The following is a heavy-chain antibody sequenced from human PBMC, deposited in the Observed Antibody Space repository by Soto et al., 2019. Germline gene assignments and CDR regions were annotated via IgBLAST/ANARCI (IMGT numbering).Heavy chain of an antibody. CDR3: ARAHIVVVTATLYYFDY. CDR2: ISYDGSNK. J-gene: IGHJ4*02. V-gene: IGHV3-30-3*01. Sequence: QVQLVESGGGVVQPGRSLRLSCAASGFTFSSYAMHWVRQAPGKGLEWVAVISYDGSNKYYADSVKGRFTISRDNSKNTLYLQMNSLRAEDTAVYYCARAHIVVVTATLYYFDYWGQGTLVTVSS. CDR1: GFTFSSYA. D-gene: IGHD2-21*02.